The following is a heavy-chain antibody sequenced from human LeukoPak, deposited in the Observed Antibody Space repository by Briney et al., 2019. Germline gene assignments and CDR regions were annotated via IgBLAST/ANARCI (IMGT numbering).Heavy chain of an antibody. J-gene: IGHJ4*02. CDR1: GFTFSSYA. CDR3: AKDSTFDIVVVPAAFGY. D-gene: IGHD2-2*01. Sequence: GGSLRLSCAASGFTFSSYAMSWVRQAPGKGLEWVSAISGSGGSTYYADSVKGRFTISRDNSKNTLYLQMNSLRAEDTAVYYCAKDSTFDIVVVPAAFGYWGQGTLVTVSS. V-gene: IGHV3-23*01. CDR2: ISGSGGST.